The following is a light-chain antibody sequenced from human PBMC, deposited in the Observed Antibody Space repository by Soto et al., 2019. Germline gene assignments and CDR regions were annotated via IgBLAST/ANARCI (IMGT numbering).Light chain of an antibody. CDR1: SSDVGGFEY. CDR3: GSITRSSTSV. J-gene: IGLJ1*01. Sequence: LSQPASVSGSPGQSITISCTGTSSDVGGFEYVSWYQHQPGKAPKLIIYDVTKRPSGVSNRFSGSKSGNAASLTISGIQAEDEGDYYCGSITRSSTSVFGTGTKVTV. V-gene: IGLV2-14*01. CDR2: DVT.